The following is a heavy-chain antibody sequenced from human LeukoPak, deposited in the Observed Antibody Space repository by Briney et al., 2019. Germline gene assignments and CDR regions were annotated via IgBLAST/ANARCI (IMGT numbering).Heavy chain of an antibody. J-gene: IGHJ4*02. CDR2: INAGNGDT. CDR3: ARDDCGDTCYPGGY. CDR1: GYIFTNYV. V-gene: IGHV1-3*01. D-gene: IGHD2-21*01. Sequence: ASVKVSCKASGYIFTNYVVHWVRQAPGQRLEWMGWINAGNGDTKYSQNFQGRVTITRDTSASTAYMELSSLTSEDTALYYCARDDCGDTCYPGGYWGQGTLVTVSS.